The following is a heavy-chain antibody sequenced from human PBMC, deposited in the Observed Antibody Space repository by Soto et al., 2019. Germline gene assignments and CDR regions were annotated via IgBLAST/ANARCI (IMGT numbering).Heavy chain of an antibody. D-gene: IGHD3-10*01. J-gene: IGHJ5*02. Sequence: SETLSLTCTVSGGSTSSGGYYWSWIRQHPGKGLEWIGYIYYSGSTYYNPSLKSRVTISVDTSKNQFSLKLSSVTAADTAVYYCARDRGSGSYSWFDPWGQGTLVTVSS. CDR1: GGSTSSGGYY. V-gene: IGHV4-31*03. CDR3: ARDRGSGSYSWFDP. CDR2: IYYSGST.